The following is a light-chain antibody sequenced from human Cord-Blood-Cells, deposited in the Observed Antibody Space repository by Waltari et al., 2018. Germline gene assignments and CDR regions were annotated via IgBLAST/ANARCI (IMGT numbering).Light chain of an antibody. J-gene: IGLJ2*01. CDR2: EGS. V-gene: IGLV2-23*03. Sequence: SSLTQPASVSGSPGQSITISSTGTSSDVGSYNLVSWYQQHPGKAPKPMIYEGSKPPSGVSNRFSGSKSGNTASLTTSGLQAEDEADYYCCSYGGSSTFVVFG. CDR1: SSDVGSYNL. CDR3: CSYGGSSTFVV.